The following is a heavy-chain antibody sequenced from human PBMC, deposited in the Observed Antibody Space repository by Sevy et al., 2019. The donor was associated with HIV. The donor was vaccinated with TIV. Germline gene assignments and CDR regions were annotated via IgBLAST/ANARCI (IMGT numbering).Heavy chain of an antibody. D-gene: IGHD3-22*01. CDR1: GFTFSIHA. CDR3: ARDLPSAVINPFYYYGLDV. CDR2: ISYDGGVK. J-gene: IGHJ6*02. V-gene: IGHV3-30*04. Sequence: GGSLRLSCAASGFTFSIHAMHWVRQAPDKGLEWVAVISYDGGVKYFADSVKGRVTISRDNSKNTLYLRMNSLRPEDTAVYYCARDLPSAVINPFYYYGLDVWGQGTTVTVSS.